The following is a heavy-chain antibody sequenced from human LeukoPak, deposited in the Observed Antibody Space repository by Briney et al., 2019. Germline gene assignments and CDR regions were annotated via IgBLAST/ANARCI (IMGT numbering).Heavy chain of an antibody. V-gene: IGHV1-69*06. CDR2: IIPIFGTA. D-gene: IGHD2-15*01. CDR1: GGTFSSYA. J-gene: IGHJ4*02. Sequence: ASVNVSCKASGGTFSSYAISWVRQAPGQGLEWMGGIIPIFGTANYAQKFKGRVTITSDKSTSTAYMELSSLRSEDTAVYYCARAPLGVERKYCSGGSCYSTPYYFDYWGQGTLVTVSS. CDR3: ARAPLGVERKYCSGGSCYSTPYYFDY.